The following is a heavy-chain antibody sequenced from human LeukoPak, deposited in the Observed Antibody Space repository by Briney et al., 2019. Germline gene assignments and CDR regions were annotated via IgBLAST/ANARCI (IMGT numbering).Heavy chain of an antibody. J-gene: IGHJ4*02. CDR2: ISYDGSNK. D-gene: IGHD3-22*01. CDR1: GFTFSSYG. CDR3: ARDLRSYYDSSGYPGAD. V-gene: IGHV3-30*03. Sequence: AGGSLRLSCAASGFTFSSYGMHWVRQAPGKGLEWVAVISYDGSNKYYGDSVKGRFTISRDNSKNTVFLQMNSLRAEDTAVYYCARDLRSYYDSSGYPGADWGQGTLVTVSS.